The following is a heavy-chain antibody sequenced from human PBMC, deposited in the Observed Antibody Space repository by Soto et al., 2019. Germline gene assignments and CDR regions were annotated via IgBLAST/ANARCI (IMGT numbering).Heavy chain of an antibody. Sequence: HPGGSLRLSCAASGFPFDAHGMAWVRQSPGKGLQWVSSINVSGALTYYIESVKGRFTISRDNSEHTLYLQMNNLEADDKAIYYCVKDKQWLETYFDSWGPGTLVTVSS. D-gene: IGHD6-19*01. CDR2: INVSGALT. CDR1: GFPFDAHG. CDR3: VKDKQWLETYFDS. J-gene: IGHJ4*02. V-gene: IGHV3-23*01.